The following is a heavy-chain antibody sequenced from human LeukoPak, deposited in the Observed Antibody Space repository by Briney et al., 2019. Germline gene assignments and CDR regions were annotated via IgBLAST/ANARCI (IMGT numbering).Heavy chain of an antibody. CDR1: GYTFTSYG. CDR3: ARGFPPRRNYDSSGYYSYYFDY. V-gene: IGHV1-18*01. D-gene: IGHD3-22*01. Sequence: GASVKVSCKASGYTFTSYGLTWVRQAPGQGLEWMGWISAYNGHTKYPLKLQGRVTMTTDTSTSTAYMELRSLRSDDTAVYYCARGFPPRRNYDSSGYYSYYFDYWGQGTLVTVSS. J-gene: IGHJ4*02. CDR2: ISAYNGHT.